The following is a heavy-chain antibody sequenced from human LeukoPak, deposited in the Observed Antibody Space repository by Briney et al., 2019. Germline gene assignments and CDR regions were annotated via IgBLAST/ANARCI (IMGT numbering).Heavy chain of an antibody. CDR3: ARGLRLLWFGEGYYMDV. V-gene: IGHV1-2*02. Sequence: ASVKVSCKASGYTFTGYYMHWVRQAPGQGLEWMGWINPNSGGTNYAQKFQGRVTMTRGTSISTAYMELSRLTSDDTAVYYCARGLRLLWFGEGYYMDVWGKGTTVTVSS. J-gene: IGHJ6*03. D-gene: IGHD3-10*01. CDR1: GYTFTGYY. CDR2: INPNSGGT.